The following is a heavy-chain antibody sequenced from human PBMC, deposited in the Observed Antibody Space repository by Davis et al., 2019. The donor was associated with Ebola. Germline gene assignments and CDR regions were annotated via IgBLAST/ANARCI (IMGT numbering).Heavy chain of an antibody. J-gene: IGHJ5*02. Sequence: PGGSLRLSCAASGFTFSSYAMHWVRQAPGKGLEWVAVISYDGSNKYYADSVKGRFTISRDNSKNTLYLQMNSLRAEDTAVYYCAGSRRPAWGQGTLVTVSS. V-gene: IGHV3-30-3*01. CDR3: AGSRRPA. CDR2: ISYDGSNK. CDR1: GFTFSSYA.